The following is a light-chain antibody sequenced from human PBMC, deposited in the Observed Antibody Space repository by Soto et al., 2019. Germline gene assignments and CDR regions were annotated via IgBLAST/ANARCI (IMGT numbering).Light chain of an antibody. CDR3: QQYYGLPPLT. J-gene: IGKJ5*01. V-gene: IGKV1-33*01. CDR2: HAS. CDR1: QNITNN. Sequence: DIQMTQSPSSLSSSILDIVTITCQASQNITNNLSWYQQKPGKAPNLLIYHASKLAKGVTSRFSGSGSGTDFSFIITSLQREDLATYYCQQYYGLPPLTFGQGTRLEIK.